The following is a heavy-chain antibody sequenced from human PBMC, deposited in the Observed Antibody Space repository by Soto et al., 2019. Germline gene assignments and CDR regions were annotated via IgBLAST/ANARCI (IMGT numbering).Heavy chain of an antibody. CDR2: VSENGANT. CDR1: GFTFSSHV. V-gene: IGHV3-23*01. D-gene: IGHD5-12*01. CDR3: AKDPHDGYSAYEYFDY. Sequence: EVELLESGGGLVQPGGSLRLSCAASGFTFSSHVMSWVRQAPGRGLEWVSGVSENGANTYYAESVKGRFIISRDNAKNTLYLQMDSLRDDDTAVYYCAKDPHDGYSAYEYFDYWGQGTLVNVSS. J-gene: IGHJ4*02.